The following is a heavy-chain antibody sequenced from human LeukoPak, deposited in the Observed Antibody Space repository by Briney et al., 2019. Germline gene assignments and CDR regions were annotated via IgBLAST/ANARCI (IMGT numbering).Heavy chain of an antibody. D-gene: IGHD3-3*01. Sequence: PPETLSLTCTVSVGSLSRYYWSWIPQTPGNGLERLGYIYCSGSTNYNPCLKSRVTISVDTSKNQFSLNLSSVTAADTAVYYCAREDHYDVGSGYYSWFDLWGQGTLVTVSS. CDR3: AREDHYDVGSGYYSWFDL. CDR2: IYCSGST. J-gene: IGHJ5*02. CDR1: VGSLSRYY. V-gene: IGHV4-59*01.